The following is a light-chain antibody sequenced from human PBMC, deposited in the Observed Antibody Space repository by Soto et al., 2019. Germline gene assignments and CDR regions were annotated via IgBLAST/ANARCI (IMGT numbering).Light chain of an antibody. Sequence: QSVLTQPASVSGSPGQSITISCTGTSSDIGGYNYVSWYQHHPGKAPKLMLYQVSSRPSGVSNRFSGSKSGNTASLTISGLQADDEADYYCFSYTSSGTYVFGTGTKVTVL. J-gene: IGLJ1*01. CDR2: QVS. CDR3: FSYTSSGTYV. CDR1: SSDIGGYNY. V-gene: IGLV2-14*01.